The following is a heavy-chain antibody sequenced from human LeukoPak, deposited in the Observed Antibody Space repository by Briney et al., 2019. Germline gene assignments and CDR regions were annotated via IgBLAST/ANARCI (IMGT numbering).Heavy chain of an antibody. Sequence: SQTLSLTFAISGDSVSSNSVTWNWIRQSPSRGLEWLGRTYNRSTWYNDYAVSVRGRITVNPDTSKNQFSLHLNSVTPEDTAVYYCARRLTQYDCFDPWGQGILVTVSS. CDR2: TYNRSTWYN. V-gene: IGHV6-1*01. CDR3: ARRLTQYDCFDP. J-gene: IGHJ5*02. D-gene: IGHD2-2*01. CDR1: GDSVSSNSVT.